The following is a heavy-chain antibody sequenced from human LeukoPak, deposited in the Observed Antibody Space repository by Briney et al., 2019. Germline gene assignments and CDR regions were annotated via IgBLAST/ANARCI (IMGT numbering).Heavy chain of an antibody. J-gene: IGHJ4*02. CDR3: ARQTGYSSGWALYY. D-gene: IGHD6-19*01. CDR2: INHSGST. Sequence: SETLSLTCAVYGGSFSGYYWSWIRQPPGKGLEWIGEINHSGSTNYNPSLKSRVTISVDTSKNQFSLKLSSVTAADTAVYYCARQTGYSSGWALYYWGQGTLVTVSS. V-gene: IGHV4-34*01. CDR1: GGSFSGYY.